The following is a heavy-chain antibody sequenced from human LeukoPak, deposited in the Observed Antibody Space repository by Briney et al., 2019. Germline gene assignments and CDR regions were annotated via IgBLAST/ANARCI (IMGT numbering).Heavy chain of an antibody. D-gene: IGHD6-13*01. CDR1: GGSTSSNNW. V-gene: IGHV4-4*02. J-gene: IGHJ4*02. Sequence: PSETLSLTCAVSGGSTSSNNWWGWGRQPPGKGLEWIGEIYHSGGTSYKPSLKSRVSISVDKSKNQFSLKLSSVTAADTAVYYCASSGYSSNWYPHWGQGTLVTVSS. CDR3: ASSGYSSNWYPH. CDR2: IYHSGGT.